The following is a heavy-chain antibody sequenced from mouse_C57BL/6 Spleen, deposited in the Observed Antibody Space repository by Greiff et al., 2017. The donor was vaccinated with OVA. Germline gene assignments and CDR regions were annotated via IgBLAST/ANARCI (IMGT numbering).Heavy chain of an antibody. V-gene: IGHV5-6*01. CDR3: ARQSHNGGYLAGFAY. Sequence: EVQLLESGADLVKPGGSLKLSCEASGFTFSSYGMSWVRQTPDKRLEWVATISPGGGYTYYPDSVKGRFTFSRDNSTNTLYLQMSSLKSEDTAMYYGARQSHNGGYLAGFAYWGQGTMVTVSA. J-gene: IGHJ3*01. CDR1: GFTFSSYG. CDR2: ISPGGGYT. D-gene: IGHD2-3*01.